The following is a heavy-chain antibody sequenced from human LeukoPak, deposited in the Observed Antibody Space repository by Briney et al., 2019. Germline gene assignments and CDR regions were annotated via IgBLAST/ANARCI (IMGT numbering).Heavy chain of an antibody. Sequence: ASVKVFCKASGYTFTGYYMHWVRQAPGQGLEWMGWINPNSGGTNYAQKFQGRVTMTRDTSISTAYMELSRLRSDDTAVYYCARNYYYDSSGYSSLDYWGQGTLVTVSS. D-gene: IGHD3-22*01. CDR2: INPNSGGT. J-gene: IGHJ4*02. V-gene: IGHV1-2*02. CDR3: ARNYYYDSSGYSSLDY. CDR1: GYTFTGYY.